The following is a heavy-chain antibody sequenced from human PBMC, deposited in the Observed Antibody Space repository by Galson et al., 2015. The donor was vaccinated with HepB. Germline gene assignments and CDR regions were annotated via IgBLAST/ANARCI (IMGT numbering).Heavy chain of an antibody. CDR1: GFTFSSYS. V-gene: IGHV3-21*01. D-gene: IGHD6-19*01. CDR2: ISSSSSYI. Sequence: SLRLSCAASGFTFSSYSMNWVRQAPGKGLEWVSSISSSSSYIYYADSVKGRFTISRDNAKNSLYLQMNSLRAEDTAVYYCARDNSSGWHGGYWYFDLWGRGTLVTVSS. CDR3: ARDNSSGWHGGYWYFDL. J-gene: IGHJ2*01.